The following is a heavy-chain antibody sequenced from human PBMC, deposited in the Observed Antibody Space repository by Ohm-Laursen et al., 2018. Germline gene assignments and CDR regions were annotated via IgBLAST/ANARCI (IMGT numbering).Heavy chain of an antibody. D-gene: IGHD2-2*01. Sequence: GSLTLSCAASGFTFSSYAMIWVRKPSGKGLEWVSGISDSGGATYYADSVKGRFTISRDNSENTLYLQMNRLRAEDTAVYYCARDQKDIVVVPAAMNYYYYYGMDVWGQGTTVTVSS. CDR2: ISDSGGAT. CDR1: GFTFSSYA. CDR3: ARDQKDIVVVPAAMNYYYYYGMDV. J-gene: IGHJ6*02. V-gene: IGHV3-23*01.